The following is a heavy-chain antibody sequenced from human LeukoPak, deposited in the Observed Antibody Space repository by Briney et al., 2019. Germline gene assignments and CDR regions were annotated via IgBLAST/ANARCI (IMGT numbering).Heavy chain of an antibody. J-gene: IGHJ4*02. CDR3: AKDLYYDSRVSFDY. Sequence: PGGSLRLSCAASGFTFSSYGMHWVRQAPGKGLEWVAFIRYDGSNKYYADSVKGRFTISRDNSKNTLYLQMNSLRAEDTAVYYCAKDLYYDSRVSFDYWGQGTLVTVSS. CDR2: IRYDGSNK. CDR1: GFTFSSYG. V-gene: IGHV3-30*02. D-gene: IGHD3-22*01.